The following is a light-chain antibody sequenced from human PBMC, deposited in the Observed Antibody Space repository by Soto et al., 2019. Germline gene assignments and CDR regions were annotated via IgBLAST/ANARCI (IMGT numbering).Light chain of an antibody. V-gene: IGKV3-15*01. CDR2: GAS. J-gene: IGKJ1*01. CDR1: QSVSSSN. CDR3: QQYHNWPGT. Sequence: EVVMTQSPATLSVSPGEGATLSCRASQSVSSSNLAWYQQKPGQAPRLLIYGASTGATDIPARFSGSGSGTEFTLTISSLQSEDFAVYYCQQYHNWPGTFGQGTKVEIK.